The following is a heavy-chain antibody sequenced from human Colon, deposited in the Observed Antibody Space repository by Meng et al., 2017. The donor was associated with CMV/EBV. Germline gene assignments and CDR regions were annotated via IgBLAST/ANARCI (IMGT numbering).Heavy chain of an antibody. V-gene: IGHV3-74*01. Sequence: GGSLRLSCEASGFTFSSYWMYWVRQVPGKGLVWVSCINTEGDFARYADSVKGRFTISRDNAKNSLFLQMNGLRVEDTAVYYCARDIPPTGYSSSWHDFYYYGLDVWGQGTTVTVSS. CDR1: GFTFSSYW. CDR3: ARDIPPTGYSSSWHDFYYYGLDV. D-gene: IGHD6-13*01. J-gene: IGHJ6*02. CDR2: INTEGDFA.